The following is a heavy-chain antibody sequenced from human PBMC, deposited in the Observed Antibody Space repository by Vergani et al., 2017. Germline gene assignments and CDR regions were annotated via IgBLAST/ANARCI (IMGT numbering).Heavy chain of an antibody. J-gene: IGHJ4*02. D-gene: IGHD3-22*01. CDR3: ARGRIAAKYDSSGYYCEGNYFDY. CDR1: GGSFSGYY. V-gene: IGHV4-34*01. Sequence: QVQLQQWGAGLLKPSETLSLTCAVYGGSFSGYYWSWIRQPPGKGLEWIGEINHSGSTNYNPSLKSRVTISVDTSKNQFSLKLSSVTAADTAVYYCARGRIAAKYDSSGYYCEGNYFDYWGQGTLVTVSS. CDR2: INHSGST.